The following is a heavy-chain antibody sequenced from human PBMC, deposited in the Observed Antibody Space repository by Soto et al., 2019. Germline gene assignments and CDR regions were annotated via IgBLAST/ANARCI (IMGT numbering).Heavy chain of an antibody. D-gene: IGHD2-15*01. J-gene: IGHJ6*02. CDR2: ISYDGSNK. CDR1: GFTFSSYG. CDR3: ATGHCSGGSCYTRQQFYYGMDV. Sequence: PGGSLRLSCAASGFTFSSYGMHWVRQAPGKGLEWVAVISYDGSNKYYSDSVKGRGTISRDNSKNTLYLQMNRMRAEDTPVYYCATGHCSGGSCYTRQQFYYGMDVWVQGTMVTIS. V-gene: IGHV3-30*03.